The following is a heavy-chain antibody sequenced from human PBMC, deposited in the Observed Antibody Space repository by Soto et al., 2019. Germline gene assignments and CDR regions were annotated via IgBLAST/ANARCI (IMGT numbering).Heavy chain of an antibody. V-gene: IGHV3-23*01. CDR2: ITKSGDT. CDR3: ARAYSSSSPWFDP. Sequence: PGESLKISCETSGFTFSNCVMTWVRQAPGKGLEWVSVITKSGDTDYADSVKGRFTISRDNSKNTVYLQMNSLRAEDTAVYYCARAYSSSSPWFDPWGQGTLVTVSS. J-gene: IGHJ5*02. D-gene: IGHD6-6*01. CDR1: GFTFSNCV.